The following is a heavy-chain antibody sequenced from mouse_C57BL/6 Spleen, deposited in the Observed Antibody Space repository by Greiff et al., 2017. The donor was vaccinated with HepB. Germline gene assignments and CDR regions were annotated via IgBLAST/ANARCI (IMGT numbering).Heavy chain of an antibody. Sequence: QVQLKESGAELARPGASVKLSCKASGYTFTSYGISWVKQRTGQGLEWIGEIYPRSGNTYYNEKFKGKATLTADKSSSTAYMELRSLTSEDSAVYCCARDDYGPSYFDYWGQGTTLTVSS. CDR2: IYPRSGNT. D-gene: IGHD2-4*01. CDR3: ARDDYGPSYFDY. J-gene: IGHJ2*01. CDR1: GYTFTSYG. V-gene: IGHV1-81*01.